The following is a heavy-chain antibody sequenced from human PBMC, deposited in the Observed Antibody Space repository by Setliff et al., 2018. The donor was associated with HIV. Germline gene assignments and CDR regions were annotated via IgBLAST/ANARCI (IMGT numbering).Heavy chain of an antibody. CDR3: ARDRGGGLQFLERTGQCYMDV. Sequence: ASVKVSCKASGYTFTSYGISWVRQAPGQGLEWVGWISVYRGNTNYAQKLQGRVTLTTDTSTSTAYMELRSLRFDDTAVYYCARDRGGGLQFLERTGQCYMDVWGKGTTVTVSS. V-gene: IGHV1-18*01. J-gene: IGHJ6*03. CDR2: ISVYRGNT. D-gene: IGHD3-3*01. CDR1: GYTFTSYG.